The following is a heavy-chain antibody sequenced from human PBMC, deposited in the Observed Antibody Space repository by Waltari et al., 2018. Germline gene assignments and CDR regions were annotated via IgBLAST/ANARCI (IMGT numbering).Heavy chain of an antibody. V-gene: IGHV5-51*01. Sequence: EVHRVQSGEEVKKPGESLRISCRGSGSGFTSYGIGWLRQMPGKGLEWMGAIQPGNSESRYSPSFQGHVTISVDKSISTAYLQWSSLKASDTAMYYCARQAYGDYQGFDYWGQGTLVTVSS. CDR2: IQPGNSES. J-gene: IGHJ4*02. D-gene: IGHD4-17*01. CDR3: ARQAYGDYQGFDY. CDR1: GSGFTSYG.